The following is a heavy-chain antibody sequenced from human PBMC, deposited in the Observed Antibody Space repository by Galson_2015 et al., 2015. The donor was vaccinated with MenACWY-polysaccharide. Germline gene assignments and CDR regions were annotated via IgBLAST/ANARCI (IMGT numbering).Heavy chain of an antibody. V-gene: IGHV3-7*01. J-gene: IGHJ3*02. CDR3: AKAYIVVTTRSAFDI. CDR2: INPDGSGK. CDR1: GFTFSRYW. Sequence: SLRLSCAASGFTFSRYWMTWVRQAPGKGPEWVANINPDGSGKYYVDSMKGRFTISRDNVKNTLHLQVDSLRGEDTAVYYCAKAYIVVTTRSAFDIWGQGTMVTVSS. D-gene: IGHD2-21*01.